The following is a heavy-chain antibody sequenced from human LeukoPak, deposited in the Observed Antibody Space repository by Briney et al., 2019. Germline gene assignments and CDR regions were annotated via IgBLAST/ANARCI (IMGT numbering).Heavy chain of an antibody. CDR1: EFSVSGNY. CDR3: ARDPSGSGYSDY. V-gene: IGHV3-7*01. J-gene: IGHJ4*02. D-gene: IGHD3-3*01. Sequence: GGSLRLSCAASEFSVSGNYMNWVRQPPGKGLEWVANIKQDGSEKYYVDSVKGRFTISRDNAKNSLYLQMNSLRAEDTAVYYCARDPSGSGYSDYWGQGTLVTVSS. CDR2: IKQDGSEK.